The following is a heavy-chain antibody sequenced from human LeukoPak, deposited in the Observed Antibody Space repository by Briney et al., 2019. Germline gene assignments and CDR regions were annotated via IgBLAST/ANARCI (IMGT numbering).Heavy chain of an antibody. CDR1: GYTFTGYY. Sequence: ASVKVSCKASGYTFTGYYMHWVRQAPGQGLEWMGWINPNSGGTNYAQKLQGRVTMTRDTSISTAYKELSRLRSDDTAVYYCARGLTTPYYYYYMDVWGKGTTVTVSS. CDR2: INPNSGGT. V-gene: IGHV1-2*02. CDR3: ARGLTTPYYYYYMDV. D-gene: IGHD4-11*01. J-gene: IGHJ6*03.